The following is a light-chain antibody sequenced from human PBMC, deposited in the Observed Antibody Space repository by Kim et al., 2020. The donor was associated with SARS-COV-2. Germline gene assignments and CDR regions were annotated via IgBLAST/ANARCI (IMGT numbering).Light chain of an antibody. CDR1: RSNIGTHP. CDR2: NND. V-gene: IGLV1-44*01. CDR3: AAWDGSLNGQL. Sequence: GQRVTISCSRSRSNIGTHPVPWFQQLPGTAPNLLIYNNDNRPSGVPARFSGSTSATSASLAISGLQSEDEADYYGAAWDGSLNGQLFGGGTRLTVL. J-gene: IGLJ3*02.